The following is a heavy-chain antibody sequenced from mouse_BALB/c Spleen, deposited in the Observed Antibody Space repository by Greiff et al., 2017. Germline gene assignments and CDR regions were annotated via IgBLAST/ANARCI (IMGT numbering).Heavy chain of an antibody. V-gene: IGHV3-2*02. CDR1: GYSITSDYA. D-gene: IGHD2-3*01. Sequence: EVQLQESGPGLVKPSQSLSLTCTVTGYSITSDYAWNWIRQFPGNKLEWMGYISYSGSTSYNPSLKSRISITRDTSKNQFFLQLNSVTTEDTATYYCARRRFDGYYAMDYWGQGTSVTVSS. CDR2: ISYSGST. J-gene: IGHJ4*01. CDR3: ARRRFDGYYAMDY.